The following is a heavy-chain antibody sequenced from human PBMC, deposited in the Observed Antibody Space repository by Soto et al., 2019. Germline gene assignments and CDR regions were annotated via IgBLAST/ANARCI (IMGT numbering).Heavy chain of an antibody. CDR2: IYYSGST. V-gene: IGHV4-31*03. J-gene: IGHJ6*02. CDR3: ARDHYYYDSSGAGYSYNGMDV. Sequence: QVQLQESGPGLVKPSQTLSLTCTVSGGSISSGGYYWSWIRQHPGKGLEWIGYIYYSGSTYYNPSLKSRVTISVYTSTNQVSLKLSSVTAADTAVYYSARDHYYYDSSGAGYSYNGMDVWGQGTTVTVSS. D-gene: IGHD3-22*01. CDR1: GGSISSGGYY.